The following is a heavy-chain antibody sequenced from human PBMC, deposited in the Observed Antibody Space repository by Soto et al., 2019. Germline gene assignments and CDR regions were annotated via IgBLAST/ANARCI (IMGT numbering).Heavy chain of an antibody. D-gene: IGHD4-17*01. J-gene: IGHJ6*02. CDR1: GGSITSGGYS. CDR3: ARDHYGDYGYGMDV. Sequence: QLQLQESGSGLVKPSQTLSLTCAVFGGSITSGGYSWGWMRQPPGKGLEWIGYIYHSGSTYYNPSLKRRVNIRVDRSKDQFSLKLYSVTAADTAVYYCARDHYGDYGYGMDVWGQGTTVTVSS. CDR2: IYHSGST. V-gene: IGHV4-30-2*01.